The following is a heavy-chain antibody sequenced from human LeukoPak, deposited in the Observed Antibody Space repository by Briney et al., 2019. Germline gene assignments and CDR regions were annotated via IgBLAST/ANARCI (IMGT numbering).Heavy chain of an antibody. D-gene: IGHD2-8*01. CDR3: AREWVYAYGGLDL. V-gene: IGHV4-34*01. Sequence: SETLSLTCAVYGGSFSGYYWSWIRQPPGKGLEWLGEINHSGSTNYNPSRKSRVTISVDTSKNQFSLKLSSVTAADTAVYYCAREWVYAYGGLDLWGQGTLVSVSS. CDR2: INHSGST. CDR1: GGSFSGYY. J-gene: IGHJ5*02.